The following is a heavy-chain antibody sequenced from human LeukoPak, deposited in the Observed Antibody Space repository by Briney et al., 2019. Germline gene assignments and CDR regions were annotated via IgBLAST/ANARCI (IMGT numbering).Heavy chain of an antibody. Sequence: PGGSLRLSCAASGFTFSSYGMHWVRQAPGKGLEWVAFIRYDGSNKYYADSVKGRFTISRDNSKNTLYLQMNSLRAEDTAVYYCAKGRGYCSSTSCPTSYFDYWGQGTLVTVSS. CDR2: IRYDGSNK. V-gene: IGHV3-30*02. CDR1: GFTFSSYG. D-gene: IGHD2-2*01. J-gene: IGHJ4*02. CDR3: AKGRGYCSSTSCPTSYFDY.